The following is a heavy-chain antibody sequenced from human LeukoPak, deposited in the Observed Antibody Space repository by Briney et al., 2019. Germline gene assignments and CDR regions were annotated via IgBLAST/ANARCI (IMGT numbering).Heavy chain of an antibody. V-gene: IGHV3-48*03. D-gene: IGHD1-1*01. CDR2: ISSSGSTI. CDR1: GFTFSSYE. J-gene: IGHJ4*02. Sequence: GGSLRLSCAASGFTFSSYEMNWVRQAPGKGLEWVSYISSSGSTIYYADSVKGRFTISRDNAKSSLYLQMNSLRAENTAVYYCARVEGYFDYWGQGTLVTVSS. CDR3: ARVEGYFDY.